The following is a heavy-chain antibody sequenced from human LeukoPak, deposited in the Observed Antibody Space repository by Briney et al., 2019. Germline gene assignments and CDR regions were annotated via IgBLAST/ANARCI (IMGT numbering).Heavy chain of an antibody. CDR3: ARDVVMITFGGVIVPDAFDI. CDR1: GGSISSYY. Sequence: SETLSLTCTVSGGSISSYYWSWIRQPAGKGLEWIGRIYTSGSTNYNPSLKSRVTMSVDTSKNQFSLKLSSVTAADTALYYCARDVVMITFGGVIVPDAFDIWGQGTMVTVSS. V-gene: IGHV4-4*07. J-gene: IGHJ3*02. CDR2: IYTSGST. D-gene: IGHD3-16*02.